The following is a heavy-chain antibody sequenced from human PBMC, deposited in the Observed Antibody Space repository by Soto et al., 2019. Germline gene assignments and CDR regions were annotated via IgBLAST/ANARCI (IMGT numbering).Heavy chain of an antibody. CDR1: GYTFTSYA. CDR2: INAGNGNT. CDR3: ASQSSGYYYDSSGYYYVDAFDI. J-gene: IGHJ3*02. V-gene: IGHV1-3*01. D-gene: IGHD3-22*01. Sequence: QVQLVQSGAEVKKPGASVKVSCKASGYTFTSYAMHWVRQAPGQRLEWMGWINAGNGNTKYSQKFQGRVTITRDTSVSTAYMELSSLRYEDTAVYYCASQSSGYYYDSSGYYYVDAFDIWGQGTMVTVSS.